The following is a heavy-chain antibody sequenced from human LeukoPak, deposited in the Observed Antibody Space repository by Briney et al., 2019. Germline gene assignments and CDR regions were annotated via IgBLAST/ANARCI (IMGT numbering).Heavy chain of an antibody. Sequence: GASVKVSCKASGYTFTGYYMHWVRQAPGQGLEWMGWINPNSGGTNYAQKFQGRVTMTRDTSISTAYVELSRLRSDDTAVYYCASNTYYDFWSGYNFDYWGQGTLVTVSS. J-gene: IGHJ4*02. V-gene: IGHV1-2*02. CDR3: ASNTYYDFWSGYNFDY. CDR1: GYTFTGYY. CDR2: INPNSGGT. D-gene: IGHD3-3*01.